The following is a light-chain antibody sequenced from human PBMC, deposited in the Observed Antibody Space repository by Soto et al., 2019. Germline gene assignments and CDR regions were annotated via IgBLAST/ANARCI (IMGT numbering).Light chain of an antibody. CDR1: QSVTSSY. J-gene: IGKJ5*01. CDR2: CAS. CDR3: QQYGSSAPIT. V-gene: IGKV3-20*01. Sequence: EIVLTQSPGTMSLSPGERATLSCRASQSVTSSYLAWYQQKPGQAPRLLIYCASSRATGIPDRFSGSGSGTDFTLTISRLEPEDFALYYCQQYGSSAPITFGQGTRLEIK.